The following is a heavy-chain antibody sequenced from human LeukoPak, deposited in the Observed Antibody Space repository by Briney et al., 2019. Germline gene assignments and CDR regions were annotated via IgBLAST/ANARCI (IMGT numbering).Heavy chain of an antibody. V-gene: IGHV5-51*01. CDR1: GYIFTSYW. D-gene: IGHD4-17*01. Sequence: GESLKISCKGSGYIFTSYWIGWVRQMPGKGLEWMGIIYPGDSDTRYSPSFQGQVTISADTSITTAYLQWSSLKASDTAMYYCARQLNYGDMNDAFDIWGQGTMVTVSS. J-gene: IGHJ3*02. CDR3: ARQLNYGDMNDAFDI. CDR2: IYPGDSDT.